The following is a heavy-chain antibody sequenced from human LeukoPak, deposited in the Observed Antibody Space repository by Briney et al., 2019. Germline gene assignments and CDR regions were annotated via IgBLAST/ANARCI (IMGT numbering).Heavy chain of an antibody. V-gene: IGHV4-34*01. Sequence: SETLSLTCTVSGGSISSYYWSWIRQPPGKGLEWIGEINHSGSTNYNPSLKSRVTISVDTSKNQFSLKLSSVTAADTAVYYCARGGSLRYFDWLFHFDYWGQGTLVTVSS. D-gene: IGHD3-9*01. J-gene: IGHJ4*02. CDR1: GGSISSYY. CDR3: ARGGSLRYFDWLFHFDY. CDR2: INHSGST.